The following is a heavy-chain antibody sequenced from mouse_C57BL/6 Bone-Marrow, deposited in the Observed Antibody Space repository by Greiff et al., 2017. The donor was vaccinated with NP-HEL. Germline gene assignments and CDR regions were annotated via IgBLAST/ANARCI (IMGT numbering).Heavy chain of an antibody. V-gene: IGHV5-9-1*02. CDR3: TRDQDYYGSSSYAMDY. Sequence: QGVESGEGLVKPGGSLKLSCAASGFTFSSYAMSWVRQTPEKRLEWVAYISSGGDYIYYADTVKGRFTTSRDNARNTLYLQMSSLKSEDTAMYYCTRDQDYYGSSSYAMDYWGQGTSVTVSS. D-gene: IGHD1-1*01. J-gene: IGHJ4*01. CDR1: GFTFSSYA. CDR2: ISSGGDYI.